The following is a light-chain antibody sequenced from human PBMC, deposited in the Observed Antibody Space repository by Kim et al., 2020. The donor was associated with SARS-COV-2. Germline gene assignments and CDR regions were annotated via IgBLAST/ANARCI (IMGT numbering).Light chain of an antibody. CDR3: SSYTSSSTLG. CDR2: DVS. CDR1: SSDVGGYNY. V-gene: IGLV2-14*03. Sequence: QSALTQPASVSGSPGQSITISCTGTSSDVGGYNYVSWYQQHPGKAPKLMIYDVSNRPSGVSNRFSGSKSGNTASLTISGLQAEDEADYYCSSYTSSSTLGFGGGTPLTVL. J-gene: IGLJ2*01.